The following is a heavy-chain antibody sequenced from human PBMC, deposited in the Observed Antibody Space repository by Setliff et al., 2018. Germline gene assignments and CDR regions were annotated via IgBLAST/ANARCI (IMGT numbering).Heavy chain of an antibody. CDR1: GYSFTNYG. J-gene: IGHJ5*02. D-gene: IGHD2-15*01. CDR2: FDPEDGET. Sequence: ASVKVSCKTSGYSFTNYGINWVRQAPGKGLEWMGGFDPEDGETIYAQKFQGRVTMTEDTSTDTAYMELSSLRSEDTAVYYCATDSGYCSGGSCYPRWFDPWGQGTLVTV. V-gene: IGHV1-24*01. CDR3: ATDSGYCSGGSCYPRWFDP.